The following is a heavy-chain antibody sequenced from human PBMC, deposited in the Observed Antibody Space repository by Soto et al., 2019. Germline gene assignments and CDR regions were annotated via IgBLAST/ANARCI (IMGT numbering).Heavy chain of an antibody. CDR3: ARERRDSSGYYFDY. CDR1: GGSISSYY. Sequence: SETLSLTCTVSGGSISSYYWSWIRQPAGKGLEWIGRIYTSGSTNYNPSLKSRVTMSVDTSKNQFSLKLSSVTAADTAVYYCARERRDSSGYYFDYWGQGTLVTVSS. D-gene: IGHD3-22*01. J-gene: IGHJ4*02. V-gene: IGHV4-4*07. CDR2: IYTSGST.